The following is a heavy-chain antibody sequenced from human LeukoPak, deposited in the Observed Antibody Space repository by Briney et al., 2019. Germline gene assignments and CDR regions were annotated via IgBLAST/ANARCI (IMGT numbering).Heavy chain of an antibody. J-gene: IGHJ4*02. Sequence: SDTLSLTCTVSGGSISSYYWSWIRHPPGKGLEWIGYIYYSGSTNYNPSLKSRVTISVDTSKNQFSLKLSSVTAADTAVYYCARAGSWVNYFDYWGQGTLVTVSS. V-gene: IGHV4-59*07. CDR2: IYYSGST. D-gene: IGHD6-13*01. CDR3: ARAGSWVNYFDY. CDR1: GGSISSYY.